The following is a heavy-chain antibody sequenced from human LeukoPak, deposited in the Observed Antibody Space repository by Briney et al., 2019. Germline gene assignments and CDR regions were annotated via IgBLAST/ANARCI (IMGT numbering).Heavy chain of an antibody. CDR1: GGSISSSSYY. CDR3: ARGITIFGSAGY. V-gene: IGHV4-39*07. J-gene: IGHJ4*02. D-gene: IGHD3-3*01. Sequence: SETLSLTCTVSGGSISSSSYYWGWIRQPPGKGLEWIGSIYYSGSTYYNPSLKSRVTISVDTSKNQFSLKLSSVTAADTAVYYCARGITIFGSAGYWGQGTLVTVSS. CDR2: IYYSGST.